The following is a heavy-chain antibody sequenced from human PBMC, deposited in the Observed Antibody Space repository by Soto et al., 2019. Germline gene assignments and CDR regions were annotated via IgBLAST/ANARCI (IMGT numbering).Heavy chain of an antibody. CDR3: ARDQYDIVVVPAAMGFDP. V-gene: IGHV3-33*01. D-gene: IGHD2-2*01. Sequence: GGSLRLSCAASGFTFSSYGMHWVRQAPGKGLEWVAVIWYDGSNKYYADSVKGRFTISRDNSKNTLYLQMNSLRAEDTAVYYCARDQYDIVVVPAAMGFDPWGQGTLVTVSS. CDR2: IWYDGSNK. J-gene: IGHJ5*02. CDR1: GFTFSSYG.